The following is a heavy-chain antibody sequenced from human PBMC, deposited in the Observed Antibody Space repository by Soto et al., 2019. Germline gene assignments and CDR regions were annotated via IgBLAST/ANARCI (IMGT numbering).Heavy chain of an antibody. CDR3: ARPSGSYLYYFDY. CDR2: IYYSGST. J-gene: IGHJ4*02. CDR1: GGSISSYY. D-gene: IGHD1-26*01. V-gene: IGHV4-59*08. Sequence: PSETLSLTCTVSGGSISSYYWSWIRKPPGKGLEWIGYIYYSGSTNYNPSLKSRVTISVDTSKNQFSLKLSSVTAADTAVYYCARPSGSYLYYFDYWGQGTLVTVSS.